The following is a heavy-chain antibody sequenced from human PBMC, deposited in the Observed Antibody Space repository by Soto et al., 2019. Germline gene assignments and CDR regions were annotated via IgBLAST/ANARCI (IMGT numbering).Heavy chain of an antibody. V-gene: IGHV1-8*01. D-gene: IGHD3-22*01. CDR3: ARGWNYYDSSGYCNY. Sequence: QVQLVQSGAEVKKPGASVKVSCKASGYTFTSYDINWVRQATGQGLEWMGWNPNSGNTGYAQKFQGRVTMTRNTSISTAYMELSSLRSEDTAVYYCARGWNYYDSSGYCNYWGQGTLVTVSS. CDR2: NPNSGNT. CDR1: GYTFTSYD. J-gene: IGHJ4*02.